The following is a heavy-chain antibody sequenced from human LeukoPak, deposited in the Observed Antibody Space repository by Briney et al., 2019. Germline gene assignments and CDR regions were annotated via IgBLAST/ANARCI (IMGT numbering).Heavy chain of an antibody. D-gene: IGHD4-17*01. CDR3: AKLGETTVTMDS. CDR2: ISGSGGTT. J-gene: IGHJ5*02. Sequence: GGSLRLSCAASGFTFSNHAMSWVRQAPGKGLEWVSTISGSGGTTYYADSVKGRFTISRDNSKNTLYLQMNSLRAEDTAVYYCAKLGETTVTMDSWGQGTLVTVSS. CDR1: GFTFSNHA. V-gene: IGHV3-23*01.